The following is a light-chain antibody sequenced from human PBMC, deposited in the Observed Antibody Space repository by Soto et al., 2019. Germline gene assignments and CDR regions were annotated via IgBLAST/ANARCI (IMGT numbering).Light chain of an antibody. CDR3: QQRDSWPRT. J-gene: IGKJ2*01. V-gene: IGKV3-11*01. CDR1: QSVSIY. Sequence: EIVLTQSPATLSLSPGDIATLSCRASQSVSIYLAWCQQKPGQPPRLLIYGVSNRATGIPARFSGSGSGTNFTLTIDSLEPEESAVYYCQQRDSWPRTFGHGTKVEIK. CDR2: GVS.